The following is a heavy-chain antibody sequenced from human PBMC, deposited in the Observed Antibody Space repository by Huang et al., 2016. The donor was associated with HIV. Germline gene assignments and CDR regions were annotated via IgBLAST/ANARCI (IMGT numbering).Heavy chain of an antibody. CDR2: ISYSGTT. CDR3: ARSIMITSGGLHFDF. Sequence: VQLQESGPGLVKPSQTLSLACSVSGGSISNGVYYWNWIRQPPGKGLEWIGYISYSGTTYYNPSFKSRLTISKDTSKNQFSLTLASVTAADTAMYYCARSIMITSGGLHFDFWGQGTLGTVSS. D-gene: IGHD3-16*01. J-gene: IGHJ4*02. V-gene: IGHV4-30-4*08. CDR1: GGSISNGVYY.